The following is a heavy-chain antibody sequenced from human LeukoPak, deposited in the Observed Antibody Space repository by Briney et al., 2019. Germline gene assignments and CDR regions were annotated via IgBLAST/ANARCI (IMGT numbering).Heavy chain of an antibody. D-gene: IGHD2-2*01. CDR2: ISAYNGNT. CDR3: ARVTVPAAIKTYYYYYYMDV. V-gene: IGHV1-18*01. CDR1: GYTFTSYG. J-gene: IGHJ6*03. Sequence: GASVKVSCKASGYTFTSYGISWVRQAPGQGLEWMGWISAYNGNTNYAQKLQGRVTMTTDTSTSTAYMELRSLRSDDTAVYYRARVTVPAAIKTYYYYYYMDVWGKGTTVTVSS.